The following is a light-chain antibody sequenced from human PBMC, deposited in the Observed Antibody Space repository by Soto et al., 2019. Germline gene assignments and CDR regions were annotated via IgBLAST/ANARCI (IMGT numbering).Light chain of an antibody. V-gene: IGKV3-20*01. CDR1: QSVSGD. Sequence: ETVLTQSPGTLSLSPEEKATVSCRASQSVSGDLAWYHHKPGQAPRLLIYGASSRATGIPDRFSGSGSGTDFTLTISRLEPEDFAVYYCQQYGSSPITFGQGTRLEI. CDR3: QQYGSSPIT. CDR2: GAS. J-gene: IGKJ5*01.